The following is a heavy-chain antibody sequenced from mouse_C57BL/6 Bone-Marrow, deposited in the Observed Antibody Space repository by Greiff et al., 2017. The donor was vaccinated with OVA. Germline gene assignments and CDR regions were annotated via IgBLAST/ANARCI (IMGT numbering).Heavy chain of an antibody. CDR2: INYDGSST. J-gene: IGHJ2*01. D-gene: IGHD2-4*01. Sequence: EVQRVESEGGLVQPGSSMKLSCTASGFTFSDYYMAWVRQVPEKGLEWVANINYDGSSTYYLDSLKSRFIISRDNAKNILYLQMSSLKSEDTATYYCARGGDYDPFDYWGQGTTLTVSA. CDR1: GFTFSDYY. V-gene: IGHV5-16*01. CDR3: ARGGDYDPFDY.